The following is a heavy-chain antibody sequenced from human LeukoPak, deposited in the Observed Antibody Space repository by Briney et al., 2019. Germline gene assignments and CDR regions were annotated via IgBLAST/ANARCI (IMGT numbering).Heavy chain of an antibody. CDR2: ISYDGSNK. J-gene: IGHJ3*01. V-gene: IGHV3-30-3*01. CDR1: GFTFSSYA. D-gene: IGHD3/OR15-3a*01. Sequence: GGSLRLSCAASGFTFSSYAMHWVRQAPGKGLEWVAVISYDGSNKYYADSVKGRFTISRDNSKNTLYLQMNSLRAEDTAVYYCAKDLSCVSGLLDCQTAFDLWGQGTMVTVSS. CDR3: AKDLSCVSGLLDCQTAFDL.